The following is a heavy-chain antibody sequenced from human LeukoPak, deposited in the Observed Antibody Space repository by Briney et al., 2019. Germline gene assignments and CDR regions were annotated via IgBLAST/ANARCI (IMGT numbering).Heavy chain of an antibody. CDR1: GFTFSSYA. CDR3: ARGDDYGDY. V-gene: IGHV3-30*04. CDR2: ISYDGSNK. Sequence: QPGGSLRLSCAASGFTFSSYAMHWVRQAPGKGLERVAVISYDGSNKYYADSVKGRFTISRDNSKNTLYLQMNSLRAEDTAVYYCARGDDYGDYWGQGTLVTVSS. J-gene: IGHJ4*02.